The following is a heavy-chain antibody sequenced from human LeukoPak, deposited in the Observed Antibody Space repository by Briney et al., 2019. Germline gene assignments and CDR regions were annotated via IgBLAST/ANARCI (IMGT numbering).Heavy chain of an antibody. CDR3: AKCDYSNGGTGNMDV. CDR2: FSHRGGS. J-gene: IGHJ6*03. CDR1: GYSLSSGFF. Sequence: SETLSLTCTVSGYSLSSGFFCDWIRQSPGKGLEWIGSFSHRGGSYHNPSLKSRVTISVDTSKKQFSLKLSSVTAADTAVYYCAKCDYSNGGTGNMDVWGKGTTVTVSS. D-gene: IGHD4-11*01. V-gene: IGHV4-38-2*02.